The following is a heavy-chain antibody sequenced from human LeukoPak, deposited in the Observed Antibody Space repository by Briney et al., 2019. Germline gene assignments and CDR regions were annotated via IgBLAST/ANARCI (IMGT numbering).Heavy chain of an antibody. CDR3: AKGSIVGATSYYYLDV. V-gene: IGHV3-23*01. CDR2: ISDSGDNT. CDR1: GFTFSSYA. D-gene: IGHD1-26*01. Sequence: PGGSLRLSCVASGFTFSSYAMSWVRQAPGKGLEWVSTISDSGDNTYYADSVKGRFTISRDNSKNTLYLQMNSLRAEDTAVYYCAKGSIVGATSYYYLDVWGTGTTVTVSS. J-gene: IGHJ6*03.